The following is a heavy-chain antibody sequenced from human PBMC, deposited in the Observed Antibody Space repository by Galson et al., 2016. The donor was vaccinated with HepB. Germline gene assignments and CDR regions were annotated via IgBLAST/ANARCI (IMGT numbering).Heavy chain of an antibody. CDR1: GITFSDSY. D-gene: IGHD3-22*01. J-gene: IGHJ6*02. Sequence: SLRLSCAASGITFSDSYMTWIRQAPGKGLEWLSYISSSGSTIYYADSVKGRFTISRENAKNSLYLQMNSLRAGDTAVYYCARGKHYDSSGYYNSAGYYGMDVWGQGTTVTVSS. V-gene: IGHV3-11*04. CDR2: ISSSGSTI. CDR3: ARGKHYDSSGYYNSAGYYGMDV.